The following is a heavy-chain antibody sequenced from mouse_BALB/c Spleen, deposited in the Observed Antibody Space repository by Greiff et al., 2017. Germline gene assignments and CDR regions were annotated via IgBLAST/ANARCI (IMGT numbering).Heavy chain of an antibody. CDR1: GYTFTSYY. CDR2: INPSNGGT. Sequence: QVQLQQPGAELVKPGASVKLSCKASGYTFTSYYMYWVKQRPGQGLEWIGGINPSNGGTNFNEKFKSKATLTVDKSSSTAYMQLSSLTSEDSAVYYCARSKRYYGFLFDYWGQGTSLTVSS. CDR3: ARSKRYYGFLFDY. J-gene: IGHJ2*02. V-gene: IGHV1S81*02. D-gene: IGHD1-2*01.